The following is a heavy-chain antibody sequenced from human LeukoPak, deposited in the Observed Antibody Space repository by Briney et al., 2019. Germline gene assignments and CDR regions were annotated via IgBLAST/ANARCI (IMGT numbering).Heavy chain of an antibody. Sequence: SETLSLTCTVSGGSISSTSHYWGWIRQPPGKGLEWIGSIYYSGSTYYNPSLKSRVTISVDTSKNQFSLRLSSVTAADMAVYFCARLGYSVSWTDPWGQGTLVTVSS. V-gene: IGHV4-39*01. CDR3: ARLGYSVSWTDP. D-gene: IGHD6-13*01. CDR2: IYYSGST. CDR1: GGSISSTSHY. J-gene: IGHJ5*02.